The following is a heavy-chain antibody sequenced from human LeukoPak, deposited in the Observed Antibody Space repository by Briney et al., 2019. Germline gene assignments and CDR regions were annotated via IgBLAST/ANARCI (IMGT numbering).Heavy chain of an antibody. J-gene: IGHJ5*02. CDR3: ARLWPRYCSGGSCSGFDP. CDR2: IYYSGST. Sequence: SETLSLTCTVSGGSISSYYWSWIRRPPGKGLEWIGYIYYSGSTNYNPSLKSRVTISVDTSKNQFSLKLSSVTAADTAVYYCARLWPRYCSGGSCSGFDPWGQGTLVTVSS. CDR1: GGSISSYY. D-gene: IGHD2-15*01. V-gene: IGHV4-59*08.